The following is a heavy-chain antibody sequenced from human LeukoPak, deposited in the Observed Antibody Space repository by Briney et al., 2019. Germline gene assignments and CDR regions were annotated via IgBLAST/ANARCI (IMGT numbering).Heavy chain of an antibody. CDR1: GGSFSGYY. CDR2: INHSGST. D-gene: IGHD3-22*01. CDR3: ARAVYYCDSSGYYSGPPDY. Sequence: SETLSLTCAVYGGSFSGYYWSWIRQPPGKGLERIGEINHSGSTNYNPSLKSRVTISVDTSKNQFSLKLSSVTAADTAVYYCARAVYYCDSSGYYSGPPDYWGQGTLVTVSS. V-gene: IGHV4-34*01. J-gene: IGHJ4*02.